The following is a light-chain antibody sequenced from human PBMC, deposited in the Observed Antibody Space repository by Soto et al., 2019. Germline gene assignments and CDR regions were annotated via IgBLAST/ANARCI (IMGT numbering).Light chain of an antibody. J-gene: IGKJ4*01. V-gene: IGKV3-15*01. CDR3: QMYNNWVGT. CDR2: GAS. CDR1: QSVSSN. Sequence: EIVMTQSPATLSVSPGERATLSCSASQSVSSNLAWYQQKPGQAPRLLICGASTRATGIPARFSGSGSGTEFTLTINSLQSEDFAVYYCQMYNNWVGTFGGGTKVDIK.